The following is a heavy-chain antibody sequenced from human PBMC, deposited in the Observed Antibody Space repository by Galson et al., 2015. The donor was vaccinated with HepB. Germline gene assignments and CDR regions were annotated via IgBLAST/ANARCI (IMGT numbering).Heavy chain of an antibody. Sequence: ETLSLTCTVSGGSISSYYWSWIRQPPGKGLEWIGYIYYSGSTNYNPSLKSRVTISVDTSKNQFSLRLSSVTAADTAVYYCARFREVDYVWGSSSVHNWFDPWGQGTLVTVSS. CDR1: GGSISSYY. CDR3: ARFREVDYVWGSSSVHNWFDP. J-gene: IGHJ5*02. CDR2: IYYSGST. D-gene: IGHD3-16*01. V-gene: IGHV4-59*08.